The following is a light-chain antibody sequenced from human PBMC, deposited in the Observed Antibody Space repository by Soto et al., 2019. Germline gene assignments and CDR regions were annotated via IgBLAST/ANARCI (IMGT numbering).Light chain of an antibody. CDR3: QQRSNLVS. CDR1: QSVITY. J-gene: IGKJ5*01. CDR2: DAS. V-gene: IGKV3-11*01. Sequence: EILGTESRATFSLSPGDRATLSCRASQSVITYLGWYQQRPGQAPRLLIYDASNRATGIPARFSGSGSGTDFTLTISSLEPEDSAVYYCQQRSNLVSFGQGTRLEIK.